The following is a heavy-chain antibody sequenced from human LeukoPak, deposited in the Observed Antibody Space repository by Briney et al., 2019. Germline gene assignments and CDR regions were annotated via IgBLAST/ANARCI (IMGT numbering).Heavy chain of an antibody. J-gene: IGHJ4*02. D-gene: IGHD5-12*01. CDR2: IRYDGSNK. CDR1: GFTFSTYN. Sequence: PGGSLRLSCAASGFTFSTYNMNWVRQAPGKGLEWVAFIRYDGSNKYYADSVKGRFTISRDNAKNSLYLQMNSLRAEDTAVYYCEVDGYWGQGTLVTVSS. CDR3: EVDGY. V-gene: IGHV3-30*02.